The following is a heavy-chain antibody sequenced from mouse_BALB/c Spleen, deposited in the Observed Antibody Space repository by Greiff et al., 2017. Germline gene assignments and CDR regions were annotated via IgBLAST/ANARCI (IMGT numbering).Heavy chain of an antibody. CDR3: ARALYYGSSRSGYFDY. J-gene: IGHJ2*01. Sequence: EVKLMESGGGLVQPGGSRKLSCAASGFTFSSFGMHWVRQAPEKGLEWVAYISSGSSTIYYADTVKGRFTISRDNPKNTLFLQMTSLRSEDTAMYYCARALYYGSSRSGYFDYWGQGTTLTVSS. CDR2: ISSGSSTI. V-gene: IGHV5-17*02. D-gene: IGHD1-1*01. CDR1: GFTFSSFG.